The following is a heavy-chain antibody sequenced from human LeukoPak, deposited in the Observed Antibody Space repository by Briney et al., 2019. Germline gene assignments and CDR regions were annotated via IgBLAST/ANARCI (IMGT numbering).Heavy chain of an antibody. CDR1: GITFSTYG. CDR3: AKDPTYCSGGSCRGAFDY. CDR2: ISHDGNNK. D-gene: IGHD2-15*01. J-gene: IGHJ4*02. V-gene: IGHV3-30*18. Sequence: PGGSLRLSCAASGITFSTYGMYWVRQAPGKGLEWVAVISHDGNNKYYADSVKGRFTISRDNSKNTLYLQMNSLRAEDTAVYYCAKDPTYCSGGSCRGAFDYWGQGTLVTVSS.